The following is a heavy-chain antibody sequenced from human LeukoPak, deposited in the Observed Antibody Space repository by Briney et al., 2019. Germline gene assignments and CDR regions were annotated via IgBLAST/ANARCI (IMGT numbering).Heavy chain of an antibody. J-gene: IGHJ4*02. CDR2: ICGSGGCI. D-gene: IGHD6-19*01. CDR1: GFTFNTYA. V-gene: IGHV3-23*01. Sequence: GGSLRLSCAASGFTFNTYAIYWVRQAPGKGLEWVSGICGSGGCIYYADSVKGRFTLSRDNSKNTVYLQMNSLTVDDTAVYYCAKTTVGYSSGRFPGWPADCWGQGTLVTVSS. CDR3: AKTTVGYSSGRFPGWPADC.